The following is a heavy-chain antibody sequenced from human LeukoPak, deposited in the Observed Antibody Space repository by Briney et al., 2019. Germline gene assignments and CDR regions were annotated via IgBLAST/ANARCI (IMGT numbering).Heavy chain of an antibody. D-gene: IGHD5-18*01. Sequence: ASVKVSCKVPGYTLTELSMHWVRQAPGKGLEWMGGFDPEDGETIYAQKFQGRVTMTEDTSTDTAYMELSSLRSEDTAVYYCATEPIEIQLWRQYYFDYWGQGTLVTVSS. V-gene: IGHV1-24*01. CDR1: GYTLTELS. CDR3: ATEPIEIQLWRQYYFDY. CDR2: FDPEDGET. J-gene: IGHJ4*02.